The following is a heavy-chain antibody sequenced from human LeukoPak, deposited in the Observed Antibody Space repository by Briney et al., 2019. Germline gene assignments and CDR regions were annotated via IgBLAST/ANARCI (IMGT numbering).Heavy chain of an antibody. D-gene: IGHD2-15*01. J-gene: IGHJ4*02. Sequence: GGSLRLSFVRSGFIFSSYASSCGRQAPGKGLEWGSAISGSGGSTYYADSVKCRFTNSRDNSNNTLYLQMNSLRAEDTAVYYCAKAPVTTCRGAFCYPFDYWGLGTLVTVSS. CDR2: ISGSGGST. V-gene: IGHV3-23*01. CDR1: GFIFSSYA. CDR3: AKAPVTTCRGAFCYPFDY.